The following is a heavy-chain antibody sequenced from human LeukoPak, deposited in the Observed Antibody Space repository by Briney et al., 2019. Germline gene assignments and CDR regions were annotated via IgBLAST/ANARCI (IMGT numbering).Heavy chain of an antibody. CDR1: GYTFTGCY. V-gene: IGHV1-2*02. CDR2: INPNSGGT. Sequence: ALVKVSCKASGYTFTGCYMHWVRQAPGQGLEWMGWINPNSGGTNYAQKFQGRVTMTRDTSISTAYMELSRLRSDDTAVYYCARGITMVRGALDPWGQGTLVTVSS. D-gene: IGHD3-10*01. J-gene: IGHJ5*02. CDR3: ARGITMVRGALDP.